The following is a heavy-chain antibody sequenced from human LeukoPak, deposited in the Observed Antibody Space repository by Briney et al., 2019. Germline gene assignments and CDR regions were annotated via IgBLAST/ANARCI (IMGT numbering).Heavy chain of an antibody. CDR1: GFTFSSYG. Sequence: SGGSLRLSCGVSGFTFSSYGMHWVRQAPGKGLEWVAYIRYDGSNRHYADSVKGRFTISRDNSKNTLYLQMNSLRVEDTAVYYCAKGGRITMLRGVQRDHYFDYWGQGTLVTVSS. V-gene: IGHV3-30*02. CDR3: AKGGRITMLRGVQRDHYFDY. J-gene: IGHJ4*02. CDR2: IRYDGSNR. D-gene: IGHD3-10*01.